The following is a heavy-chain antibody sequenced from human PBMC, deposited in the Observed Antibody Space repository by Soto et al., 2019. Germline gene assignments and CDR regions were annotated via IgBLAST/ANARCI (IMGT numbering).Heavy chain of an antibody. CDR2: IYYSGTT. J-gene: IGHJ5*02. Sequence: SETLSLTCSVSGGSISTSTYYWGWIRQSPGKGLEWIGSIYYSGTTYYNPSLGSRVTISVDTSKNQFSLRLSSVTAADPAVYYCARHPSAWYRWFDPWGQGTLVTVSS. D-gene: IGHD6-19*01. CDR1: GGSISTSTYY. V-gene: IGHV4-39*01. CDR3: ARHPSAWYRWFDP.